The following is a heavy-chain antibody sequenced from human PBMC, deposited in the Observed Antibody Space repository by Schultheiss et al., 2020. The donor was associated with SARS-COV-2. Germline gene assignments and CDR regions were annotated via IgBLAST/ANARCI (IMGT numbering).Heavy chain of an antibody. D-gene: IGHD3-16*01. V-gene: IGHV3-7*03. CDR1: GFTFRNYW. CDR3: ARDWDMDV. CDR2: IKQDGSVQ. Sequence: GGSLRLSCAASGFTFRNYWMDWVRQAPGKGLQWVANIKQDGSVQHYVDSVRGRFIISRDNAKNSLDLQMNSLRVDDTAVYYCARDWDMDVWGKGTTVTVSS. J-gene: IGHJ6*03.